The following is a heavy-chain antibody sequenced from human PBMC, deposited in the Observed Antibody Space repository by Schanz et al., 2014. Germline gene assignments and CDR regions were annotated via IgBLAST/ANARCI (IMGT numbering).Heavy chain of an antibody. D-gene: IGHD2-2*01. CDR3: AKDLLYGAPMPLNHLDY. CDR2: ISGSGGST. J-gene: IGHJ4*02. CDR1: GFTFSSSA. Sequence: EVQLLESGGGLVQPGGSLRLSCAASGFTFSSSAMSWVRQAPGKGLEWVSGISGSGGSTYYADSVKGRFTISRDNSKNTLYLQMNSLRAEDTAVYYCAKDLLYGAPMPLNHLDYWGQGTLVTVSS. V-gene: IGHV3-23*01.